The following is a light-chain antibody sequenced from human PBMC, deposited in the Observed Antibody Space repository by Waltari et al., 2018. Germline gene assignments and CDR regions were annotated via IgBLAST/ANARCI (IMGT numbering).Light chain of an antibody. Sequence: QSVLTQSPAMSETPGQKITISCSGSNSNLGVNTVNWYRQVPGTAPKFVIYSNNQRPSGVPDRFSGSKSGTSASLAISGLQPEDEADYYCAAWDDSLNGVLFGGGTKLTVL. CDR2: SNN. V-gene: IGLV1-44*01. CDR1: NSNLGVNT. J-gene: IGLJ2*01. CDR3: AAWDDSLNGVL.